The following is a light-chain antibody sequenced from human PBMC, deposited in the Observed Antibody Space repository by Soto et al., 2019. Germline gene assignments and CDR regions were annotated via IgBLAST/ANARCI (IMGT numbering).Light chain of an antibody. V-gene: IGKV3-20*01. CDR3: QQYGSSRT. CDR1: QTISSDS. CDR2: GGS. Sequence: EIVLTQSPGTLSLSPGEGATLSGRASQTISSDSLAWYQQKPGQPPRLLINGGSSRAAGIPDRFSGSGSGTDFSLTIRRLEHEDFAVYYCQQYGSSRTFGQGTKVEV. J-gene: IGKJ1*01.